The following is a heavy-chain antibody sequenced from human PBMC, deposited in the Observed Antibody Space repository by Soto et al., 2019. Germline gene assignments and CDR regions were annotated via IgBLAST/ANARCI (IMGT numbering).Heavy chain of an antibody. CDR1: GFTFSNYG. CDR2: ISGSGGRT. D-gene: IGHD2-15*01. V-gene: IGHV3-23*01. CDR3: AKSDCSGGSCYLPFDC. J-gene: IGHJ4*02. Sequence: EVQVLESGGGLVQPGGSLRLSCAASGFTFSNYGMSWVRQAPGKGLEWVSSISGSGGRTYYADSVKGRFTISRDNSKNTLYLQTDSLRAGDTAFYYCAKSDCSGGSCYLPFDCWGQGTLVTVSS.